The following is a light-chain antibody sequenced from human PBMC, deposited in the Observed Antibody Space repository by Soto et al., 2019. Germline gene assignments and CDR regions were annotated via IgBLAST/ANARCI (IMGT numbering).Light chain of an antibody. CDR3: QTWGTGIKVV. Sequence: QSVLTQSPSASASLGASVKLTCTLSSLQSNYAIAWLQQQPEKGPRYLMKLNSDGSHSKGDGIPDRFSGSSSGAERYLTISSLQSEDEADYYCQTWGTGIKVVFGGGTKVTVL. CDR2: LNSDGSH. J-gene: IGLJ2*01. CDR1: SLQSNYA. V-gene: IGLV4-69*01.